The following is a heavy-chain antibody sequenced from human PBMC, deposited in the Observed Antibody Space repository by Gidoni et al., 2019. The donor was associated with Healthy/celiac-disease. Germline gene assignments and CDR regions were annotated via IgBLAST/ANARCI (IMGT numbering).Heavy chain of an antibody. J-gene: IGHJ4*02. CDR1: GASISSGGYY. V-gene: IGHV4-31*03. CDR3: ARGDYDSSGYYPYYFDF. D-gene: IGHD3-22*01. CDR2: IYYSGST. Sequence: QVQLQESGPGLVKPSQTLSLTCTVFGASISSGGYYLSWIRQHPGKGLEWIGYIYYSGSTYYNPSLKSRVTISLDTSKNQFSLKLSSVTAADTAVYYCARGDYDSSGYYPYYFDFWGPGNPGHRLL.